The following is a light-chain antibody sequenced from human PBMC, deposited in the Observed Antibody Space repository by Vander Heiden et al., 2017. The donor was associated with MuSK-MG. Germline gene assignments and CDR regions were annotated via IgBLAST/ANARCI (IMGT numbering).Light chain of an antibody. J-gene: IGKJ1*01. Sequence: ELVFTQSPGTLSFSPGERATLPCRASQSVSSSYLAWYQQKPGQAPRLLIYGASSKATGIPDRFSGSGSGTDFTLTISRLEPEDFAVYYCQQYGSSPGTFGQGTKVEIK. CDR1: QSVSSSY. CDR3: QQYGSSPGT. CDR2: GAS. V-gene: IGKV3-20*01.